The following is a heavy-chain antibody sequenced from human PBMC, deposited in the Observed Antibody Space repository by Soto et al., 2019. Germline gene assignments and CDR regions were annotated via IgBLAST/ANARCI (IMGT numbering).Heavy chain of an antibody. CDR3: ARGVLSSWYLDY. CDR2: INAGNGNT. D-gene: IGHD6-13*01. J-gene: IGHJ4*02. Sequence: QVQLVQSGAEVKKPGASVKVSCKASGYTFTSYAMHWVRQAPGQRLEWMGWINAGNGNTKYSQKFQGRVTITRDTSTSTAYMELSSLRSEDTAVYYCARGVLSSWYLDYWGQGTLVTVSS. V-gene: IGHV1-3*01. CDR1: GYTFTSYA.